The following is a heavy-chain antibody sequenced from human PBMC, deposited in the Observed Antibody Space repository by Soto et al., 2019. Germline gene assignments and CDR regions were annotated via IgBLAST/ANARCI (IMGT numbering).Heavy chain of an antibody. D-gene: IGHD5-12*01. CDR1: GFTFSSYA. V-gene: IGHV3-23*01. CDR2: ISGSGGST. J-gene: IGHJ4*02. Sequence: GGSLRLSCAASGFTFSSYAMSWVRQAPGKGLEWVSAISGSGGSTYYADSVKGRFTISRDNSKNTLYLQMNSLRAEDTAVYYCAKVGKHGYCGYDSPSRVQYFFGYWGQGTLVTVSS. CDR3: AKVGKHGYCGYDSPSRVQYFFGY.